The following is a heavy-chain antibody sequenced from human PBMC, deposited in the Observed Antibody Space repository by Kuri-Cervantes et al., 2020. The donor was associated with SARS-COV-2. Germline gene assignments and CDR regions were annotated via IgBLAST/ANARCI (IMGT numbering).Heavy chain of an antibody. V-gene: IGHV3-66*02. CDR3: ARDPYASGTEGDI. D-gene: IGHD1-7*01. J-gene: IGHJ3*02. CDR1: GFTVSSNY. CDR2: IYSGGST. Sequence: GGSLRPSCAASGFTVSSNYMSWVRQAPGTGLEWVSVIYSGGSTYYADSVKGRFTISRDNSKNTLYLQMNSLRAEDTAVYYCARDPYASGTEGDIWGQGTMVTVSS.